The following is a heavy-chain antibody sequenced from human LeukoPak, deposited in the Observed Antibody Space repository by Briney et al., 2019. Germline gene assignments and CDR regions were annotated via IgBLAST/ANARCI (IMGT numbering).Heavy chain of an antibody. J-gene: IGHJ4*02. Sequence: PSETLSLTCAVSGYSISSAYYWTWIRQPPGKEMEWIGNIYYTGSTNYKPSLKSRVTISVDTSKNQFSLKVTSVTAADTAVYYCARGQGWLPDYWGQGTLVTVSS. CDR2: IYYTGST. CDR1: GYSISSAYY. CDR3: ARGQGWLPDY. V-gene: IGHV4-38-2*01. D-gene: IGHD6-19*01.